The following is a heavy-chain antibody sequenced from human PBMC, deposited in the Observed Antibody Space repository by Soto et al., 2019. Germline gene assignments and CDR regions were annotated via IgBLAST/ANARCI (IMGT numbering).Heavy chain of an antibody. CDR1: GYTFTGYY. Sequence: ASVKVSCKASGYTFTGYYMHWVRQAPGQGLEWMGWINPNSGGTNYAQKFQGRVTMTRDTSISTAYMELSRLRSDDTAVYYCARDQGLLAARPEHQCYYYGMDVWGQGTTVTVSS. V-gene: IGHV1-2*02. CDR3: ARDQGLLAARPEHQCYYYGMDV. CDR2: INPNSGGT. D-gene: IGHD6-6*01. J-gene: IGHJ6*02.